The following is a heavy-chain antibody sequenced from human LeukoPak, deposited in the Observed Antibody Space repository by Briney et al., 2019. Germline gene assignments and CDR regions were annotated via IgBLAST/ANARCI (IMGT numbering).Heavy chain of an antibody. CDR1: GGSISSYY. CDR2: INHSGST. CDR3: ARGVPGLVDY. Sequence: SETLSLTCTVSGGSISSYYWSWIRQPPGKGLEWIGEINHSGSTNYNPSLKSRVTISVDTSKNQFSLKLSSVTAADTAVYYCARGVPGLVDYWGQGTLVTVSS. J-gene: IGHJ4*02. V-gene: IGHV4-34*01.